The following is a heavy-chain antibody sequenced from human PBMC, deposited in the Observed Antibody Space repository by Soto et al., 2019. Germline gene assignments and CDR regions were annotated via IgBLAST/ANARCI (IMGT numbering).Heavy chain of an antibody. CDR2: IYSGGST. D-gene: IGHD5-12*01. CDR3: ARGKYSGFDYDFDY. Sequence: VQLVETGGGLIQPGGSLRLSCAASGFTVSSNFMSWVRQAPGKGLEWVSVIYSGGSTYYADSVKGRFTISRDNSKNTLYLQMNSLRAEDTAVYYCARGKYSGFDYDFDYWGQGTLVTVSS. CDR1: GFTVSSNF. V-gene: IGHV3-53*02. J-gene: IGHJ4*02.